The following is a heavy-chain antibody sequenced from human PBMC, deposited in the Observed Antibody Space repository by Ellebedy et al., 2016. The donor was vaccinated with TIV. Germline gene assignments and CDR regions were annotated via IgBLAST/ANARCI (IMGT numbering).Heavy chain of an antibody. CDR2: IDPSDSYT. V-gene: IGHV5-10-1*01. J-gene: IGHJ5*02. Sequence: GESLKISCKGSGYSFTSYWISWVRQMPGKGLEWMGRIDPSDSYTNYSPSFQGHVTISADKSISTAYLQWSSLKASDTAMYYCARAGTVDTAMAYNWFDPWGQGTLVTVSS. D-gene: IGHD5-18*01. CDR1: GYSFTSYW. CDR3: ARAGTVDTAMAYNWFDP.